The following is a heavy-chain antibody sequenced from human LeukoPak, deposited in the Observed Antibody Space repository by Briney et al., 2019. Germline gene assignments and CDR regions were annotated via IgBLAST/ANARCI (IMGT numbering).Heavy chain of an antibody. CDR3: ANGGDSSGYAPLDY. V-gene: IGHV3-43*02. CDR2: ISGDGGST. CDR1: GFTFDDYA. Sequence: GGSLRLSCAASGFTFDDYAMHWGRQAPGKGLEWVSLISGDGGSTYYADSVKGRFTISRDNSKNSLYLQMNSLRTEDTALYYCANGGDSSGYAPLDYWGQGTLVTVSS. D-gene: IGHD3-22*01. J-gene: IGHJ4*02.